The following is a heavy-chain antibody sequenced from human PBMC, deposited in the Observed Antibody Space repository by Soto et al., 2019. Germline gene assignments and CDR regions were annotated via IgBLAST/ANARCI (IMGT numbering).Heavy chain of an antibody. D-gene: IGHD3-10*01. CDR2: ISSSSTI. V-gene: IGHV3-48*01. CDR1: GFTFSSYS. Sequence: PGGSLRLSCAASGFTFSSYSMNWVRQAPGKGLEWVSYISSSSTIYYADSVKGRFTISRDNAKNSLYLQMNSLRAEDTAVYYCARPTGSYYRKNYYYYGMDVWGQGTTVTVSS. CDR3: ARPTGSYYRKNYYYYGMDV. J-gene: IGHJ6*02.